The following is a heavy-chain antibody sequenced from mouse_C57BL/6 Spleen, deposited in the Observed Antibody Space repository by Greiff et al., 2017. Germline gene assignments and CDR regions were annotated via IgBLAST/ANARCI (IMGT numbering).Heavy chain of an antibody. CDR2: FYPGNGSI. J-gene: IGHJ2*01. CDR3: YSHGDEDYSNYYLDY. CDR1: GYTFTEYS. V-gene: IGHV1-62-2*01. Sequence: VKLQESGAELVKPGASVKLSCKASGYTFTEYSIHWVKQRSGQGLAWIGWFYPGNGSIKYNQKFKDKATLTADKSSTTSYVELSRMTSKDSAVFFCYSHGDEDYSNYYLDYWGQGTTLTVSS. D-gene: IGHD2-5*01.